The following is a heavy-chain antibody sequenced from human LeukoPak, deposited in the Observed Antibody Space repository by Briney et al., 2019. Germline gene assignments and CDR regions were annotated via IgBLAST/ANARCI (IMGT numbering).Heavy chain of an antibody. CDR3: AKDIRDIVVVPAGYYYYVDV. J-gene: IGHJ6*03. D-gene: IGHD2-2*01. Sequence: GGSLRLSCAASGFTFDDYAMHWVRQAPGKGLEWVSLISGDGDSTSYADSVKGRFTISRDNSKNSLYLQMNSLRTEDTALYYCAKDIRDIVVVPAGYYYYVDVWGKGTTVTVSS. CDR2: ISGDGDST. V-gene: IGHV3-43*02. CDR1: GFTFDDYA.